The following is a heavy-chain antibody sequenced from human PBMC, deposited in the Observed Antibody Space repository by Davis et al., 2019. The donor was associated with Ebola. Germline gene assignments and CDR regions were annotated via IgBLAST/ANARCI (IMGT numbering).Heavy chain of an antibody. CDR2: IIPIFGTA. D-gene: IGHD5-12*01. V-gene: IGHV1-69*06. Sequence: SVKVSCKASGGTFSSYAISWVRQAPGQGLEWMGGIIPIFGTANYAQKFQGRVTITADKSTSTAYMELSSLRSEDTAVYYCAREYSGYDRFHYFDYWGQGTLVTVSS. CDR1: GGTFSSYA. J-gene: IGHJ4*02. CDR3: AREYSGYDRFHYFDY.